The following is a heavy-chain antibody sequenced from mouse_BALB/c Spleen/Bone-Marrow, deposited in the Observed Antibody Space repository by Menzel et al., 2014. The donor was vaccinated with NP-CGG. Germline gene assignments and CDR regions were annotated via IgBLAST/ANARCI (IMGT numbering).Heavy chain of an antibody. Sequence: QVQLKESGPELVKPGTSVKMSCKASGYTFTDFVISWVKQKTGQGLEWIGEIYPGNDGSYYNERFKGKATLTADKSSNTAYMQLSSLTSEDSAVYFCAREGTGTGWYFDAWGAGTTVTVSS. CDR1: GYTFTDFV. J-gene: IGHJ1*01. D-gene: IGHD4-1*01. CDR2: IYPGNDGS. CDR3: AREGTGTGWYFDA. V-gene: IGHV1-77*01.